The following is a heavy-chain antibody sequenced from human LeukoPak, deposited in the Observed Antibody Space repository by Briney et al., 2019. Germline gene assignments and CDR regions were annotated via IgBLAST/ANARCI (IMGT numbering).Heavy chain of an antibody. Sequence: ASVKVSCTASGYTFTSYYMHWVRQAPGQGLEWMGIINPSGGSTSYAQKFQGRVTMTRDTSTSTAYMELSSLRSEDTAVYYCASAVGVAPHDAFDIWGQGTMVTVSS. CDR2: INPSGGST. V-gene: IGHV1-46*01. CDR1: GYTFTSYY. J-gene: IGHJ3*02. CDR3: ASAVGVAPHDAFDI. D-gene: IGHD2-15*01.